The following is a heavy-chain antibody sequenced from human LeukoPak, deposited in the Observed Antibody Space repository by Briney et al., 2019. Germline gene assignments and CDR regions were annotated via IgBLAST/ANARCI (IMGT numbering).Heavy chain of an antibody. CDR3: ASALTPSGYYGMDV. CDR1: GGSISGYY. V-gene: IGHV4-59*01. CDR2: IYYSGST. J-gene: IGHJ6*02. D-gene: IGHD4-23*01. Sequence: SETLSLTCTVSGGSISGYYWSWIRQPPGKGLEWSGYIYYSGSTNYNPSLKSRVTISVDTSKNQFSLKLSSVTAADTAVYYCASALTPSGYYGMDVWGQGTTVTVSS.